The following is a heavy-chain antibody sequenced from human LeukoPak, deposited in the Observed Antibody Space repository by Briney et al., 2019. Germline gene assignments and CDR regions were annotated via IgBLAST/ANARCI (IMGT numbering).Heavy chain of an antibody. V-gene: IGHV3-74*01. Sequence: GGSLRLSCAASGFTISSSWLHWVRQAPGEGLVWVSRMNGDGSSTDYADSVKGRFTISRDNAKNTLYLQMKSLGAEDTAVYYCARAGNYRFDYWGQGTLVTVSS. CDR2: MNGDGSST. D-gene: IGHD1-7*01. CDR3: ARAGNYRFDY. CDR1: GFTISSSW. J-gene: IGHJ4*02.